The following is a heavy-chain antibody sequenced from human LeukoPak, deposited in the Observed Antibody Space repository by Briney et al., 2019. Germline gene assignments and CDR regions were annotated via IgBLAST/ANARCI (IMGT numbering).Heavy chain of an antibody. CDR3: ARRQWLVPYDY. V-gene: IGHV4-34*01. J-gene: IGHJ4*02. CDR2: INHSGST. Sequence: SETLTLTCAVYGGSFSGYYWSWIRQPPGKGLEWIGEINHSGSTNYNPSLKSRVTISVDTSKNQFSLKLSSVTAADTAVYYCARRQWLVPYDYWGQGTLVTVSS. CDR1: GGSFSGYY. D-gene: IGHD6-19*01.